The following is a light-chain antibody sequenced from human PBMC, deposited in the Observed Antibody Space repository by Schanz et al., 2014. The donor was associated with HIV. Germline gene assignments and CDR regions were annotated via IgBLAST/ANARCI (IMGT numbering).Light chain of an antibody. CDR1: QRLSSSY. V-gene: IGKV3-20*01. Sequence: EIVLTQSPGSLSLSPGGRATLSCGASQRLSSSYLAWYQQKRDQPPRLVIYATSTRAAGIPDRFSGTGSGTDFTLTISRLETEDFAVYYCQQYNTSPPWTFGQGTKVEVK. J-gene: IGKJ1*01. CDR2: ATS. CDR3: QQYNTSPPWT.